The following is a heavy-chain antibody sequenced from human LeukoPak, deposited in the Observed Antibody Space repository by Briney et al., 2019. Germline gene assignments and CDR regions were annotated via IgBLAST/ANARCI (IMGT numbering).Heavy chain of an antibody. Sequence: SGPTLVNPTQTLTLTCTSSGLSLSASGVGVGWIRQPPGKALEWLALIYWDDDKRYSPSLRSRLTITKDTSKNQVVLTMTNMDPVDTATYYCAHTGYSYGLDYWGQGTLVTVSS. CDR3: AHTGYSYGLDY. V-gene: IGHV2-5*02. J-gene: IGHJ4*02. CDR2: IYWDDDK. CDR1: GLSLSASGVG. D-gene: IGHD5-18*01.